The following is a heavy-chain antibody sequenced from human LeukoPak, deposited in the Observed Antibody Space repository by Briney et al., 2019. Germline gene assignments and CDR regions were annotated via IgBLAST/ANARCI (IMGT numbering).Heavy chain of an antibody. J-gene: IGHJ3*02. V-gene: IGHV1-8*01. CDR3: ARSYSPTYCGGDCYRDDAFDI. D-gene: IGHD2-21*02. CDR1: GYTFTSYG. Sequence: GASVKVSCKASGYTFTSYGINWVRQATGLGLEWMGWMNPNSGNTGYAQKFQGRVTMTRNTSISTAYMELSSLRSEDTPVYYCARSYSPTYCGGDCYRDDAFDIWGQGTMVTVSS. CDR2: MNPNSGNT.